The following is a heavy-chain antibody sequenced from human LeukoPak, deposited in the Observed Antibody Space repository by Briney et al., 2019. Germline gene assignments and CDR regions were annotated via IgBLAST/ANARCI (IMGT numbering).Heavy chain of an antibody. J-gene: IGHJ4*02. V-gene: IGHV3-33*06. CDR2: IWYDGSNK. CDR3: AKEAYIEMATITPDY. Sequence: PGRSLRLSCAASGFTSSSYGMHWVRQAPGKGLEWVAVIWYDGSNKYYADSVKGRFTISRDNSKNTLYLQMNSLRAEDTAVYYCAKEAYIEMATITPDYWGQGTQVTVSS. D-gene: IGHD5-24*01. CDR1: GFTSSSYG.